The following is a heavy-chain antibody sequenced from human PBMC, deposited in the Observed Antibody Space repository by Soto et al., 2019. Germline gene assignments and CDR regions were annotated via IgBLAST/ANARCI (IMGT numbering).Heavy chain of an antibody. J-gene: IGHJ5*02. CDR2: TYWDDDK. Sequence: GSGPTLVNPTQTLTLTCTFSGFSLRTSGVGVGWIRQPPGKALEWLALTYWDDDKRYSPSLKSRLTITKDTSKNQVVLTMTNMDPVDTATYYCALLPRGRSWFDPWGQGILVTVS. CDR1: GFSLRTSGVG. D-gene: IGHD2-15*01. CDR3: ALLPRGRSWFDP. V-gene: IGHV2-5*02.